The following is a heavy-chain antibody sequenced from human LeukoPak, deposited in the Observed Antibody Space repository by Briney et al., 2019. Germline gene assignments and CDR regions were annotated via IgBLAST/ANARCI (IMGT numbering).Heavy chain of an antibody. CDR1: GYTFTGYY. Sequence: GASVKVSCKASGYTFTGYYIHWVRQAPGQGLELMGWINPNNGGTNYVQKFQGRVTMTRDMSTSTVYMELNSLRSEDTAVFYCARRAQVERRHSQFDYWGQGTLVTVSS. CDR2: INPNNGGT. CDR3: ARRAQVERRHSQFDY. V-gene: IGHV1-2*02. J-gene: IGHJ4*02. D-gene: IGHD1-1*01.